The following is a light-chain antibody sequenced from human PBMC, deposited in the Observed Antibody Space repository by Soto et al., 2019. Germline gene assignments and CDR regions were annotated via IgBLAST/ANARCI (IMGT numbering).Light chain of an antibody. CDR3: QEYGSSPYT. Sequence: EIVLTQSPGTLPLSPGERATLSCRASQSVSSSYLAWYQQKPGQAPRLLIYGASSRATGIPDRFSGSGSGTAFTLTISRLEPEDVAVHYCQEYGSSPYTFGQGTKLEI. J-gene: IGKJ2*01. CDR1: QSVSSSY. V-gene: IGKV3-20*01. CDR2: GAS.